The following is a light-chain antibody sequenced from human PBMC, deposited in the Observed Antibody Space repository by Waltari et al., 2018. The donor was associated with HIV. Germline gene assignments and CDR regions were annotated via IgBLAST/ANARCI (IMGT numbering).Light chain of an antibody. Sequence: DIQMTQSPSSLSASVGDRVTISYRSGQSIRSYLNWYQQKPGKAPKLLIYAASSLQSGVPSRFSGSASGTDFTLTISSLQPEDFATYYCQQSYDAPYTFGQGTKLEIK. J-gene: IGKJ2*01. CDR2: AAS. V-gene: IGKV1-39*01. CDR1: QSIRSY. CDR3: QQSYDAPYT.